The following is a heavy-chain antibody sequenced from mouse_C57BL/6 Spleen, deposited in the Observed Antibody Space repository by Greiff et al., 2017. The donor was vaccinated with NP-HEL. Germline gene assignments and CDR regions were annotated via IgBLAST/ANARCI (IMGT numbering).Heavy chain of an antibody. V-gene: IGHV1-74*01. CDR1: GYTFTSYW. CDR2: IHPSDSDT. J-gene: IGHJ3*01. D-gene: IGHD2-3*01. Sequence: VQLQQPGAELVKPGASVKVSCKASGYTFTSYWMHWVKQRPGQGLEWIGRIHPSDSDTNYNQKFKGKATLTVDKSSSTAYMQLSSLTSEDSAVDYCAMAGDGYSAWFAYWGQGTLVTVSA. CDR3: AMAGDGYSAWFAY.